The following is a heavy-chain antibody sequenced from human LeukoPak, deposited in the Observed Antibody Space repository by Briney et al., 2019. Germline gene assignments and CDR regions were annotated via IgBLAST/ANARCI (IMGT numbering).Heavy chain of an antibody. CDR1: GFTFSSYG. CDR3: ARGDWEVGGVVPAATDY. CDR2: ISYDGSNK. V-gene: IGHV3-30*03. J-gene: IGHJ4*02. D-gene: IGHD2-2*01. Sequence: PGRSLRLSCAASGFTFSSYGMHWVRQAPGKGLEWVAVISYDGSNKYYADSVKGRFTISRDNSKNTLYLQMNSLGAEDTAVYYCARGDWEVGGVVPAATDYWGQGTLVTVSS.